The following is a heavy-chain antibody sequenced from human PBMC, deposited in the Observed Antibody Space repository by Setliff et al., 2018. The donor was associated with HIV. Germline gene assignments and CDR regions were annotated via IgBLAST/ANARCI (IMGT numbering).Heavy chain of an antibody. Sequence: LRLSCAASGFTFSIYTMNWVRQAPGKGLEWVSYISSSSSTIYYADSVKGRFTISRDNAKNSLYLQMNSLRAEDTAVYYCARDLSNSELYYYYYMDVWGKGTTVTVSS. CDR3: ARDLSNSELYYYYYMDV. V-gene: IGHV3-48*01. J-gene: IGHJ6*03. CDR2: ISSSSSTI. CDR1: GFTFSIYT. D-gene: IGHD4-4*01.